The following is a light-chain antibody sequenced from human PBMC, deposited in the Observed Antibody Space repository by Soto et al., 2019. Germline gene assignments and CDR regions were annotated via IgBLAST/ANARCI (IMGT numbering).Light chain of an antibody. CDR3: SSGAGNYRWV. J-gene: IGLJ3*02. CDR1: SSDVGGYNY. V-gene: IGLV2-11*01. Sequence: QSALTQPRSMSGSPGQSVTILCTGTSSDVGGYNYVSWLQQRPGKAPKLVVYEVTKRPSGVPHRFSGSKSGNTASLTISGLQVEDEADYCCSSGAGNYRWVFGGGTKLTVL. CDR2: EVT.